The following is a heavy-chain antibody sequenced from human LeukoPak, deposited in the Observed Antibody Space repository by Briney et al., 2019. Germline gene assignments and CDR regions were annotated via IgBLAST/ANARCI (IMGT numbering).Heavy chain of an antibody. V-gene: IGHV4-59*12. CDR3: AREIRVATRRFDY. D-gene: IGHD6-6*01. CDR1: GGSFSGYY. Sequence: SETLSLTCAVYGGSFSGYYWSWICQPPGKGLEWIGNIYYSGSTNYNPSLKSRVTISEDTSKNQFSLKLSSVTAADTAMYFCAREIRVATRRFDYWGRGTLLTVSS. CDR2: IYYSGST. J-gene: IGHJ4*02.